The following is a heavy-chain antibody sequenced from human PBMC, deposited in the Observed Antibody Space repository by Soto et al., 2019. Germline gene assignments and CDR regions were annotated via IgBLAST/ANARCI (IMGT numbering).Heavy chain of an antibody. CDR1: GFTFSSYA. CDR2: ISYDGSNK. J-gene: IGHJ6*02. D-gene: IGHD1-20*01. V-gene: IGHV3-30-3*01. CDR3: ARDRGKYNWNHSPYYYYGMDV. Sequence: QVQLVESGGGVVQPGRSLRLSCAASGFTFSSYAMHWVRQAPGKGLEWVAVISYDGSNKYYADSVKGRFTISRDNSKNTLYMQMNSLRAEDTAVYYCARDRGKYNWNHSPYYYYGMDVWGQGTTVTVSS.